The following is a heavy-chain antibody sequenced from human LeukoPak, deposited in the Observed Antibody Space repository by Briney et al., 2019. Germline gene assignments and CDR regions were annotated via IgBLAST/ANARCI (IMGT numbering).Heavy chain of an antibody. CDR3: ARGPTRYYFDC. V-gene: IGHV4-59*01. J-gene: IGHJ4*02. Sequence: TETLSLTCTVSSGSISSYYWSWIRQPPGKGLEWIGYIFYSGSTNYNPSLKSRVTISVDTSKNQFSLGLSSVTAADTAVYYCARGPTRYYFDCWGQGTLVTVSS. CDR2: IFYSGST. CDR1: SGSISSYY. D-gene: IGHD4-17*01.